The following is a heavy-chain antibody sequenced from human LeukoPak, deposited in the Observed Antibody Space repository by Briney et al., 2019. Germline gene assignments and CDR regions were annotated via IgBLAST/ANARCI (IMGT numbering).Heavy chain of an antibody. CDR1: GESSFSNYY. V-gene: IGHV4-34*01. CDR3: SGQVVGNDC. Sequence: SETLSLTCAVYGESSFSNYYWSWIRQTPGGALEWIGEINHSGYTNYNPSLKSRVTLSIDTSKNQFSLRLNSVTAADTAVYYCSGQVVGNDCWGQGTLVAVSS. J-gene: IGHJ4*02. CDR2: INHSGYT. D-gene: IGHD3-22*01.